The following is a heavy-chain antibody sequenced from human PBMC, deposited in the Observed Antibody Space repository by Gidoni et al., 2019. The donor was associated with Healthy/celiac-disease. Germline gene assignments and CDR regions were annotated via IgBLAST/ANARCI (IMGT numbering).Heavy chain of an antibody. CDR1: GGSISSGGYY. J-gene: IGHJ5*02. CDR2: IYYSGST. Sequence: QVQLQESGPGLVKPSQTLSLTCTFSGGSISSGGYYWSWIRQHPGKGLEWIGYIYYSGSTYYNPSLKSRVTISVDTSKNQFSLKLSSVTAADTAVYYCARDSSCTIFGECGWFDPWGQGTLVTVSS. CDR3: ARDSSCTIFGECGWFDP. D-gene: IGHD3-3*01. V-gene: IGHV4-31*03.